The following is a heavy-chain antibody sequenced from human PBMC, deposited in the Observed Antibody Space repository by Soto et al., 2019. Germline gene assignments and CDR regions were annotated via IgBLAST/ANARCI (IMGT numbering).Heavy chain of an antibody. V-gene: IGHV4-30-4*01. J-gene: IGHJ4*02. CDR2: IYYSRST. CDR1: GGSISSGDYY. D-gene: IGHD6-13*01. CDR3: ASRHSSPYFDY. Sequence: QVQLQESGPGLVKPSQTLSLTCTVSGGSISSGDYYWSWIRQPPGKGLEWIGSIYYSRSTYYNPSLKXRXTXSXDTSKNQFSLKLNSVTAAATAVYYCASRHSSPYFDYWGQGTLVTVSS.